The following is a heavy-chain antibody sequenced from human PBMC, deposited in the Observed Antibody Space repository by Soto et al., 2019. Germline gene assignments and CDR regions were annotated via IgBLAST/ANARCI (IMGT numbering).Heavy chain of an antibody. CDR1: GYTFTSYD. V-gene: IGHV1-8*01. D-gene: IGHD3-22*01. CDR3: AVVVAWFDAFDI. Sequence: VASVKVSCKASGYTFTSYDINWVRQATGQGLEWMGWMNPNSGNTGYAQKFQGRVTMTRNTSISTTYMELSSLRSEDTAVYYCAVVVAWFDAFDIWGQGTMVTVSS. J-gene: IGHJ3*02. CDR2: MNPNSGNT.